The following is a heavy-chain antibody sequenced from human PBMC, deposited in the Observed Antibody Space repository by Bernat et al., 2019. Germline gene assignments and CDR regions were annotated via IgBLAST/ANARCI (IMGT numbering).Heavy chain of an antibody. Sequence: QLQLQESGPGLVKPSETLSLTCTVSGGSISTGSYYWGWIRQPPGKGLEWIGSIYYSGSTYYNPSLKSRVTISVDTSKKQFSLNLTSVTAADTAVYYCARLGSSSDAFDIWGQGTMVTVSS. CDR2: IYYSGST. J-gene: IGHJ3*02. V-gene: IGHV4-39*01. D-gene: IGHD6-6*01. CDR3: ARLGSSSDAFDI. CDR1: GGSISTGSYY.